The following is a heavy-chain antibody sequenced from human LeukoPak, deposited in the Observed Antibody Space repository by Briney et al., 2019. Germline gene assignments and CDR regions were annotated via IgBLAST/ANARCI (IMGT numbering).Heavy chain of an antibody. CDR3: ARQSYYYDSSGYYHDY. CDR2: ISGSGGST. J-gene: IGHJ4*02. V-gene: IGHV3-23*01. Sequence: GGSLRLSCAASGFTFSSYAMSWVRQAPGKGLEWVSAISGSGGSTYYADSVKGRFTISRDNTKNTLYLQVNSLRAEDTAVYYCARQSYYYDSSGYYHDYWGQGTLVTVSS. D-gene: IGHD3-22*01. CDR1: GFTFSSYA.